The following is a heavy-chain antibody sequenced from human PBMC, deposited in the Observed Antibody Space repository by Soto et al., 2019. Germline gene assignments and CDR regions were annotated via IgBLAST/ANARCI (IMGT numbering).Heavy chain of an antibody. D-gene: IGHD2-8*02. J-gene: IGHJ4*02. CDR2: INTNTGNP. CDR1: GYTFTSYA. CDR3: ARDPPEMATIARSGGDY. V-gene: IGHV7-4-1*01. Sequence: QVQLVQSGSELKKPGASVKVSCKASGYTFTSYAMNWVRQAPGQGLEWMGWINTNTGNPTYAQGFTGRFVCSLDTSVSTAYQQMGTLKSEDAAVYYCARDPPEMATIARSGGDYWGQGTLVTVPS.